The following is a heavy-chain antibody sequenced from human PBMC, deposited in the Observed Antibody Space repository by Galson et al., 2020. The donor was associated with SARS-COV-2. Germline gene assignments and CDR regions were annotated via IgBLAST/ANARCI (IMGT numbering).Heavy chain of an antibody. V-gene: IGHV3-23*01. D-gene: IGHD3-3*01. Sequence: GESLKLSCTASGFTFGEYAMNWVRQAPGKGLEWVYTLGGAAFDTYYADSVKGRFTISRDKSKNTLSLQMNSLRVEDTAVYYCAKDHTPRDVRNVFASWGQGSLVTVSS. CDR1: GFTFGEYA. CDR3: AKDHTPRDVRNVFAS. CDR2: LGGAAFDT. J-gene: IGHJ5*02.